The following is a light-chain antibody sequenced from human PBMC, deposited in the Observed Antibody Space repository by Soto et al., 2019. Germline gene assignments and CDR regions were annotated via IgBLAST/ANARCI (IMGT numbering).Light chain of an antibody. CDR1: QSVSSN. CDR3: QQSYSTPRT. Sequence: EIGIPQSPATLSVSPGERATLSCRASQSVSSNLAWYQQKPGQAPRLLIYGASTRATGIPARFSGSGSGTEFTLTISSLQPEDFATYYCQQSYSTPRTFGQGTKVEIK. CDR2: GAS. V-gene: IGKV3-15*01. J-gene: IGKJ1*01.